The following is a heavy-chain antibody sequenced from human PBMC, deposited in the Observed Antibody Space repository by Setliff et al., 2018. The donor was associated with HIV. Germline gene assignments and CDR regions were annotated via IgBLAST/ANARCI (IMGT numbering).Heavy chain of an antibody. CDR2: ITGSGKTI. Sequence: GGSLRLSCAASGFIFSDYEMNWFRQAPGKGLEWVSYITGSGKTIYYADSMKGRFTISRDNSKNTLYLQMNSLRAEDTAVYYCAKGHSGSYYNILGYWGQGTLVTVSS. CDR3: AKGHSGSYYNILGY. CDR1: GFIFSDYE. D-gene: IGHD1-26*01. J-gene: IGHJ4*02. V-gene: IGHV3-48*03.